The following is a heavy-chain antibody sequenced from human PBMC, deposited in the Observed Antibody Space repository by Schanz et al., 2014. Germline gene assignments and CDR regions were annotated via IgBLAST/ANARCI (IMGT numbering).Heavy chain of an antibody. D-gene: IGHD4-17*01. CDR3: ASAPGRVTTRGGGSRYYFDY. J-gene: IGHJ4*02. CDR1: GFTFSNYW. CDR2: IDADGNST. V-gene: IGHV3-74*01. Sequence: EVQLVESGGGLVQPGGSLRLSCAASGFTFSNYWIHWVRQAPGKGLVWVSRIDADGNSTSYADSVKGRFTISRDNAKTTLCQQLKSLRAEDTSVYYCASAPGRVTTRGGGSRYYFDYWGQGTLVTVSS.